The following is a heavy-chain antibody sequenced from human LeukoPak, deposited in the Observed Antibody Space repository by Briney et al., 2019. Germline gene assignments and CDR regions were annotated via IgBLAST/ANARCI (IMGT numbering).Heavy chain of an antibody. CDR1: GFTFSSYS. V-gene: IGHV3-21*04. D-gene: IGHD2-21*02. CDR3: ARACGGDCSTPYYYYYYALDV. Sequence: PGGSLRLSCAASGFTFSSYSMNWVRQAPGKGLEWVSSISSSSSYIYYADSVKGRFTISRDNAKNSLYLQMNSLRAEDTAVYYCARACGGDCSTPYYYYYYALDVWGQGTTVAVSS. CDR2: ISSSSSYI. J-gene: IGHJ6*02.